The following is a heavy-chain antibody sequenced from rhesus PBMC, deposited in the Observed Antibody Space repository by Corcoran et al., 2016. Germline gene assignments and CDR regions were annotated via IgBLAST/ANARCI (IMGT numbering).Heavy chain of an antibody. CDR1: GGSISSNY. D-gene: IGHD5-30*01. J-gene: IGHJ4*01. CDR3: ARGQGYSGYSFGDFDY. Sequence: QVQLQESGPGLVKPSETLSLTCAVSGGSISSNYWSWIRQPPGKGLEWIGYIYGSSGSTYYNPSLKSRVTISTDTSKNQFSLMLSSVTAVDTAVYYCARGQGYSGYSFGDFDYWGQGVLVTVSS. CDR2: IYGSSGST. V-gene: IGHV4-160*01.